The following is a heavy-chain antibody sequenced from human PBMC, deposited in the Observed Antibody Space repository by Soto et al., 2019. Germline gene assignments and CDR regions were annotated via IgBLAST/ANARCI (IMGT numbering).Heavy chain of an antibody. V-gene: IGHV3-23*01. D-gene: IGHD3-10*01. J-gene: IGHJ6*02. CDR3: ANPGAYYGMDV. CDR2: ISGNGGDT. Sequence: GGSLRLSCAASGFTFRSYAMSWVRQAPGKGLEWVSRISGNGGDTNYADSVKGRFTISRDNSKNTLYMQMNSLRAEDTAVYYCANPGAYYGMDVWGQGTTVTVSS. CDR1: GFTFRSYA.